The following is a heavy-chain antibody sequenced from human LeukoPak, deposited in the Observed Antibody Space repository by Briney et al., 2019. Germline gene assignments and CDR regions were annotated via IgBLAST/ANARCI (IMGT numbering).Heavy chain of an antibody. Sequence: PSETLSLTCTVSGGPISSYYWSWIRQPAGKGLEWIGRIYTSGSTNYNPSLKSRVTISVDTSKNQFSLKLSSVTAADTAVYYCARDPIAARPDWFDYWGQGTLVTVSS. CDR3: ARDPIAARPDWFDY. D-gene: IGHD6-6*01. J-gene: IGHJ4*02. V-gene: IGHV4-4*07. CDR2: IYTSGST. CDR1: GGPISSYY.